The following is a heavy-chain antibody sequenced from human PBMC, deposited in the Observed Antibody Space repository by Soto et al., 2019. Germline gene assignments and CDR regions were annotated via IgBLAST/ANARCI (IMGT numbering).Heavy chain of an antibody. CDR2: IRHSGST. D-gene: IGHD3-10*01. V-gene: IGHV4-59*01. J-gene: IGHJ5*02. Sequence: QVQLQESGPGLVKPSETLSLTCTVSGDSISSYYWSWIRQPPGKGLEWIGNIRHSGSTNYNPSLKSRVTTSVNTSKSQVSLKLSSVTAADTAVYYCASPIFIGSGGGWFDVWGQGTQVTVSS. CDR3: ASPIFIGSGGGWFDV. CDR1: GDSISSYY.